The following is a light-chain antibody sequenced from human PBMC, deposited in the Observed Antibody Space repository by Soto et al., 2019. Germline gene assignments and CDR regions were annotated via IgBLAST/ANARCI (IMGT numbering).Light chain of an antibody. V-gene: IGKV1-39*01. CDR1: QSISSY. J-gene: IGKJ1*01. Sequence: DIQMTQSPSSLSASVGDRVTITCRASQSISSYLNWYQQKPGKAPKLLIYAASSLQSGVPSRFSGSGSGTDFTLTISCLQPEDFATYYCQQRKTFGQGTKVEIK. CDR3: QQRKT. CDR2: AAS.